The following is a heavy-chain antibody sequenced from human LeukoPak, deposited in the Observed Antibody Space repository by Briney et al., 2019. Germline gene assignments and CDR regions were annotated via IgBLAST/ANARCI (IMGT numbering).Heavy chain of an antibody. V-gene: IGHV3-7*01. Sequence: GGSLRLSCAASGFTFSSYWMSWVRRAPGKGLEWVANIKQDGSEKYYVDSVKGRFTISRDNAKNSLYLQMNSLRAEDTAVYYCARGTGNYYDSSGPRDYWGQGTLVTVSS. CDR1: GFTFSSYW. CDR2: IKQDGSEK. J-gene: IGHJ4*02. D-gene: IGHD3-22*01. CDR3: ARGTGNYYDSSGPRDY.